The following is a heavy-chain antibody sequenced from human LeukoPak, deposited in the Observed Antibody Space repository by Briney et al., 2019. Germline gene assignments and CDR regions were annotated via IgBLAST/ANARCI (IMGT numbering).Heavy chain of an antibody. D-gene: IGHD3-10*01. V-gene: IGHV4-4*07. Sequence: MTSETLSLTCSVSGGSISSYYWSWIRQPAGKGLEWIGRIYTSGSTNYNPSLKSRVTISVDTSKNQFSLKLSSVTAADTAVYYCARAQHGSGSPYYMDVWGKGTTVTISS. J-gene: IGHJ6*03. CDR2: IYTSGST. CDR1: GGSISSYY. CDR3: ARAQHGSGSPYYMDV.